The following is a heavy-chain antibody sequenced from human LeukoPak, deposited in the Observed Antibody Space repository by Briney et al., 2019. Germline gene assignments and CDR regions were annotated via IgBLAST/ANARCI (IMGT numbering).Heavy chain of an antibody. Sequence: SQTLSLTCAVSGGSIGSGGYSWSWIRQPPGKGLEWIGYIYHSGSTYYNPSLKSRVTISVDRSKNQFSPKLSSVTAADTAVYYCARLRNDAFDIWGQGTMVTVSS. CDR2: IYHSGST. V-gene: IGHV4-30-2*01. J-gene: IGHJ3*02. CDR1: GGSIGSGGYS. CDR3: ARLRNDAFDI.